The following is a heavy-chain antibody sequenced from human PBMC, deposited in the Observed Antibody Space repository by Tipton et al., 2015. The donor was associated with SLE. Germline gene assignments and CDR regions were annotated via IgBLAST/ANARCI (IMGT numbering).Heavy chain of an antibody. D-gene: IGHD6-19*01. CDR3: ARDSPTVAGTFDS. V-gene: IGHV4-39*01. CDR2: IHYSGSS. J-gene: IGHJ4*02. Sequence: TLSFTCTVSGDSINSGSHYWGWIRQPPGKGLEWIGSIHYSGSSYYNPSLRRRVTISLDTSRNQFSLKLNSVTAADTAVYYCARDSPTVAGTFDSWGQGTLVIVSS. CDR1: GDSINSGSHY.